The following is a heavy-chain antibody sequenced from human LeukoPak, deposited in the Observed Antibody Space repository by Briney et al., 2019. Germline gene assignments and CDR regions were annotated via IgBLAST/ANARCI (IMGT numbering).Heavy chain of an antibody. V-gene: IGHV1-2*02. Sequence: ASVKVSCKASGYTFTGYYVHWVRQAPGQGLEWMGWINPSSGGTNYAQKFQGRVTMTRDTSISTVYMELSRLRSDDTAVYYCARDYRYYGSSGYYPYWGQGILVTVSS. J-gene: IGHJ4*02. CDR2: INPSSGGT. CDR3: ARDYRYYGSSGYYPY. CDR1: GYTFTGYY. D-gene: IGHD3-22*01.